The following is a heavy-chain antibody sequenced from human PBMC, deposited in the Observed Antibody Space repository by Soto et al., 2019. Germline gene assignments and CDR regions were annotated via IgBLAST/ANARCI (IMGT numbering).Heavy chain of an antibody. D-gene: IGHD3-22*01. CDR2: IYYRGST. V-gene: IGHV4-30-4*01. J-gene: IGHJ4*02. CDR1: GGSINSGNSY. CDR3: AREKIDSSGYYCDY. Sequence: QVQLQEAGPGLVKPSQTLSLTCTVSGGSINSGNSYWSWIRQPPGEGVEWIGFIYYRGSTYYNPTLQSRVAMSIDTSKNQFSLKLSSVTAADTAVYYCAREKIDSSGYYCDYWGQGTLATVSS.